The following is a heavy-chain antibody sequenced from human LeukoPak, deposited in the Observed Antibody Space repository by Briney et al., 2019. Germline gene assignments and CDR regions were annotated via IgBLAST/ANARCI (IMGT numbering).Heavy chain of an antibody. J-gene: IGHJ5*02. Sequence: SETLSLTCTVSGDSINSFYWSWIRQPPGKGLEWIGYIYTSESTYTSGSTSYNPSLKSRVTISVDTSKNQFSLRLNSVTAADTAVYYCARGYWNGGLWFGPWGQGTLVIASS. CDR1: GDSINSFY. D-gene: IGHD1-1*01. V-gene: IGHV4-4*08. CDR3: ARGYWNGGLWFGP. CDR2: YTSESTYTSGST.